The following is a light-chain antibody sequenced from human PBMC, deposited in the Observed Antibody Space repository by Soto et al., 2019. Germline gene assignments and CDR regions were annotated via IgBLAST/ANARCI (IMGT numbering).Light chain of an antibody. V-gene: IGLV2-18*02. CDR2: EVS. J-gene: IGLJ2*01. CDR3: SSYTSSSTGVV. CDR1: SSDVGSYNR. Sequence: QSALTQPPSVSGSPGQSVTISCTGTSSDVGSYNRVSGYQQPPGTAPKLMIYEVSNRPSGVPDRFSGSKSGNTASLTISGLQAEDEDDYYCSSYTSSSTGVVFGGGTKLTVL.